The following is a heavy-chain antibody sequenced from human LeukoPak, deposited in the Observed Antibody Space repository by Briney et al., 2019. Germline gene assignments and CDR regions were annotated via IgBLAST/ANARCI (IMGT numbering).Heavy chain of an antibody. CDR3: TYYRDSSGYNFLY. Sequence: GGSLRLSCAASGFTLRNAWMRCVRQAPGKGLEWVGRAKSTSDGGTTDYAAPVKGRFTFSRDDSKNTLYLQMNSLKTEDTAVYYCTYYRDSSGYNFLYSGQRTLVTVSS. CDR2: AKSTSDGGTT. J-gene: IGHJ4*02. V-gene: IGHV3-15*01. D-gene: IGHD3-22*01. CDR1: GFTLRNAW.